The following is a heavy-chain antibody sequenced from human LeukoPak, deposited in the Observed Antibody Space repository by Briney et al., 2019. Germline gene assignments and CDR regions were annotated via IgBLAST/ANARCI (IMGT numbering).Heavy chain of an antibody. CDR3: VKDNPLDY. CDR1: GFTFSNYG. J-gene: IGHJ4*02. Sequence: GRSLRLSCGASGFTFSNYGMLWVRQAPGKGLEWVAFIRYDGNNKLYADSMKGRFTISRDNSKNTLYLHINSLRAEDTAVYYCVKDNPLDYWGQGTLVIVSS. V-gene: IGHV3-30*02. CDR2: IRYDGNNK. D-gene: IGHD1-14*01.